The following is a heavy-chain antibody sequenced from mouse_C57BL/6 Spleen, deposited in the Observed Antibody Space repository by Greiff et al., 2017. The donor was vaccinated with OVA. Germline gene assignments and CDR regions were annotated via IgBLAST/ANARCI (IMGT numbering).Heavy chain of an antibody. J-gene: IGHJ2*01. V-gene: IGHV5-17*01. CDR1: GFTFSDYG. Sequence: EVKLVESGGGLVKPGGSLKLSCAASGFTFSDYGMHWVRQAPEKGLEWVAYISSGSSTIYYADTLKGRYTISRDNAKNTLFLQMTSLRSEDTAMYYCASGTTGDFDYWGQGTTLTVAS. CDR3: ASGTTGDFDY. D-gene: IGHD3-3*01. CDR2: ISSGSSTI.